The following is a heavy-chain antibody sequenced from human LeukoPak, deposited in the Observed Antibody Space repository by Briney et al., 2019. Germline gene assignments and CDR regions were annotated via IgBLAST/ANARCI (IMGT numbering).Heavy chain of an antibody. CDR1: GFNFKTYA. V-gene: IGHV3-23*01. J-gene: IGHJ4*02. CDR2: ISSGGST. D-gene: IGHD6-19*01. CDR3: VKVAGSGWAPYCFDS. Sequence: PGGSLRLSCAASGFNFKTYAMSWVRQAPGKGLEWVSGISSGGSTYYPDSVRGHVTISRDNFKNILYLEMNRLIVEDTALYHCVKVAGSGWAPYCFDSWGMGTLVTVSS.